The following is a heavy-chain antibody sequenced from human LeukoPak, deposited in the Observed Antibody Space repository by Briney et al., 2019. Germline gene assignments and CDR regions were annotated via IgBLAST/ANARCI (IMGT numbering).Heavy chain of an antibody. CDR1: GFTFSSYG. CDR2: ISGSGGST. CDR3: AKDLSGDSSGYCLFDY. D-gene: IGHD3-22*01. Sequence: GGSLRLSCAASGFTFSSYGMSWVRQAPGKGLEWVSAISGSGGSTYYADSVKGRFTISRDNSKNTLYLQMNSLRAEDTAVYYCAKDLSGDSSGYCLFDYWGQGTLVTVSS. J-gene: IGHJ4*02. V-gene: IGHV3-23*01.